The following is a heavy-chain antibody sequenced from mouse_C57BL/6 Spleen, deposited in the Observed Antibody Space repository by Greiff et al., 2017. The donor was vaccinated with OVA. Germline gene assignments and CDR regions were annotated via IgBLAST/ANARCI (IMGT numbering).Heavy chain of an antibody. CDR3: ARSRDGRYVFEY. CDR2: INPNNGGT. V-gene: IGHV1-22*01. D-gene: IGHD2-14*01. Sequence: EVQLQQSGPELVKPGASVKMSCKASGYTFTDYYMHWVKQSHGKSLEWIGYINPNNGGTNYNQKFKGKATLTVNKSSSTAYMVLRSLTSEDSADYYCARSRDGRYVFEYWGQVTTLTVSS. CDR1: GYTFTDYY. J-gene: IGHJ2*01.